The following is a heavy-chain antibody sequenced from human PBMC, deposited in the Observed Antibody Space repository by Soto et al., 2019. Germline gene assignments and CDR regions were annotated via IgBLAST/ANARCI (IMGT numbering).Heavy chain of an antibody. Sequence: QVQLVESGGGVVQPGRSLRLSCAASGFTFSRFGMHWVRQAPGKGLEWVAVISFDGAKEFYTESVKGRFTISRDNSKNTLSLQMNSLRKDDTALYYCAKASAASGAASFDHWGQGTPVTVSS. CDR1: GFTFSRFG. CDR3: AKASAASGAASFDH. V-gene: IGHV3-33*05. D-gene: IGHD6-13*01. CDR2: ISFDGAKE. J-gene: IGHJ4*02.